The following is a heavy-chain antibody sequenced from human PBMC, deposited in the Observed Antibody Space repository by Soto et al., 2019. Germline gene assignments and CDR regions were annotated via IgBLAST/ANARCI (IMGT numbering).Heavy chain of an antibody. V-gene: IGHV3-73*01. CDR2: IRSKANSYAT. CDR3: TRQGYSGYESDDAFDI. Sequence: GGSLRLSCAASGFTFSGSAMHWVRQASGKGLEWVGRIRSKANSYATAYAASVKGRFTISRDDSKNTAYLQMNSLKTEDTAVYYCTRQGYSGYESDDAFDIWGQGTMVTVSS. CDR1: GFTFSGSA. D-gene: IGHD5-12*01. J-gene: IGHJ3*02.